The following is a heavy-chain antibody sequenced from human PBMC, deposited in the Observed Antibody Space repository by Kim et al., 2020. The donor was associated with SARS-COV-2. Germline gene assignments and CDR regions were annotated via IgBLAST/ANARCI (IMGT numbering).Heavy chain of an antibody. CDR3: ATDSRFVGVRDYYDSSGYYPEFDY. CDR2: FDPEDGET. CDR1: GYTLTELS. J-gene: IGHJ4*02. D-gene: IGHD3-22*01. Sequence: ASVKVSCKVSGYTLTELSMHWVRQAPGKGLEWMGGFDPEDGETIYAQKFQGRVTMTEDTSTDTAYMELSSLRSEDTAVYYCATDSRFVGVRDYYDSSGYYPEFDYWGQGTLVTVSS. V-gene: IGHV1-24*01.